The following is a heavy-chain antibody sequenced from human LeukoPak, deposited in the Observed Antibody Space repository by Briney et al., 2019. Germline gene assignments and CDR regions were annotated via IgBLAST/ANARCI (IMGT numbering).Heavy chain of an antibody. CDR1: GFTFGSYG. CDR3: AKDSNPKWELLPESPDY. V-gene: IGHV3-30*02. D-gene: IGHD1-26*01. CDR2: IRSDGSNK. Sequence: PGGSLRLSCAASGFTFGSYGMHWVRQAPGKGLEWVTFIRSDGSNKYYADSVKGRFTISRDNSKNTLYLQMNSLRAEDTAVYYCAKDSNPKWELLPESPDYWGQGTLVTVSS. J-gene: IGHJ4*02.